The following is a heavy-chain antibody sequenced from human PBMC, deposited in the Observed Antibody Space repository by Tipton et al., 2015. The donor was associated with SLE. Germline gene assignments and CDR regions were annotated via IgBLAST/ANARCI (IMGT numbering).Heavy chain of an antibody. V-gene: IGHV4-38-2*02. CDR2: IYHSGTT. CDR3: ASFEVRGVTPFQNP. Sequence: TLSLTCTVSGGSISSYYWGWIRQPPGKGLEWIGSIYHSGTTYYNPSLKSRVTISIDTSINQFSLKVSSVTAADTAVYYCASFEVRGVTPFQNPWGHGTLVTVSS. J-gene: IGHJ5*02. D-gene: IGHD3-10*01. CDR1: GGSISSYY.